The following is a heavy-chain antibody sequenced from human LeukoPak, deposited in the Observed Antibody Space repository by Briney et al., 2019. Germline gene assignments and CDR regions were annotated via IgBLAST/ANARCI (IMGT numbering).Heavy chain of an antibody. CDR3: ARLLTGATPFDY. V-gene: IGHV1-2*06. CDR1: GYSFTGYY. J-gene: IGHJ4*02. Sequence: GASVKVSCKASGYSFTGYYMHWVRQAPGQGLGWMGRINPNSGGTNYAQKFQGRVTMTRDTSISTAYMELSRLRSDDTAVYYCARLLTGATPFDYWGQGTLVTVSS. CDR2: INPNSGGT. D-gene: IGHD1-7*01.